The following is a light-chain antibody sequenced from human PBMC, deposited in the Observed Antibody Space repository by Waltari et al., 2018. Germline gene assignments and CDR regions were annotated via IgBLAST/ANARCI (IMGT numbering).Light chain of an antibody. J-gene: IGKJ2*01. V-gene: IGKV1-5*03. CDR1: QSVSQW. CDR3: QQYNALPYT. CDR2: KAS. Sequence: DIKMTQSPSSLSSSVGDNFTIPCRASQSVSQWLAWYRQKPGRAPSLLIFKASILESGVPPRFSATGSGTDFTLTITNVQADDLGTYYCQQYNALPYTFGQGTKLEI.